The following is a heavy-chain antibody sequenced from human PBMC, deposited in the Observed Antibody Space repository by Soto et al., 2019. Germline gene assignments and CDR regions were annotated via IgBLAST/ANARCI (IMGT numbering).Heavy chain of an antibody. D-gene: IGHD3-3*01. CDR1: GYTFTSYG. Sequence: ASVKVSCKASGYTFTSYGISWVRQAPGQGLEWMGWISAYNGNTNYVQKLQGRVTMTTDTSTSTAYMELRSLRSDDTAVYYCARAYDFWSGYLNFDDWGQGTLVTVSS. CDR2: ISAYNGNT. J-gene: IGHJ4*02. V-gene: IGHV1-18*01. CDR3: ARAYDFWSGYLNFDD.